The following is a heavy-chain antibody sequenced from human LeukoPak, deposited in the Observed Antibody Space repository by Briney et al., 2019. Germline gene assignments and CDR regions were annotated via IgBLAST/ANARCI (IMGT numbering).Heavy chain of an antibody. CDR3: ASHQATDYYYYMDV. V-gene: IGHV1-69*05. Sequence: ASVKVSCKASGGTFSSYAISWVRQAPGQGLEWMGGIIPIFGTANYAQKFQGRVTITTDESTSTAYMELSSLRSEDTAVYYCASHQATDYYYYMDVWGKGTTVTVSS. CDR1: GGTFSSYA. CDR2: IIPIFGTA. J-gene: IGHJ6*03. D-gene: IGHD1-26*01.